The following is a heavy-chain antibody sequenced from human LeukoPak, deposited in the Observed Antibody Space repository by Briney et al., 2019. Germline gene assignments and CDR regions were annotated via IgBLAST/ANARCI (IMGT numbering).Heavy chain of an antibody. Sequence: ASVKVSCKASGYTFTSYYMHWVRQAPGQGLEWMGIINPSGGSTSYAQKFQGRVTMTTDTSTSTVYMELSSLRSDDTAVYYCARAEWELPYLDYWGQGTLVTVSS. V-gene: IGHV1-46*03. J-gene: IGHJ4*02. CDR3: ARAEWELPYLDY. D-gene: IGHD1-26*01. CDR1: GYTFTSYY. CDR2: INPSGGST.